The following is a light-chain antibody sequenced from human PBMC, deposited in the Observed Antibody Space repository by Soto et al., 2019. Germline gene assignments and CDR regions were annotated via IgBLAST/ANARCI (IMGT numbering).Light chain of an antibody. V-gene: IGLV2-14*03. CDR2: DVT. CDR1: SSDVGGYNY. CDR3: SSYTGSTTLEV. J-gene: IGLJ1*01. Sequence: QSALTQPASVSGSPGQSITISCTGTSSDVGGYNYVSWYQQHPGKAPKLMIYDVTNRPSGVSHRFSGSKSGITASLTISGLQAEDEADYCCSSYTGSTTLEVFGTGTKLTVL.